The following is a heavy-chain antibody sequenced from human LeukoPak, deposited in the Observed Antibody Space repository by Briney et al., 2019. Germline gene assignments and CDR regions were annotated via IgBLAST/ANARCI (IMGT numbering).Heavy chain of an antibody. CDR3: ARFPPEFYYSSSVYTLFDY. J-gene: IGHJ4*02. V-gene: IGHV1-69*13. Sequence: ASVTVSCKASGGTFSSYAISWVRQAPGQGLEWMGGIIPIFGTANYAQKFQGRVTITADESTSTAYMELSSLRSEDTAVYYCARFPPEFYYSSSVYTLFDYGGRGPRVPVSS. D-gene: IGHD3-22*01. CDR2: IIPIFGTA. CDR1: GGTFSSYA.